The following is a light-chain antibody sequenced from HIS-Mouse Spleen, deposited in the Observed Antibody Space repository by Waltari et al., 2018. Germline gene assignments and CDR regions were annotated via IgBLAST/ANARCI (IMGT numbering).Light chain of an antibody. CDR1: SSDVGGYNY. J-gene: IGLJ1*01. CDR3: CSYAGSYTGV. CDR2: DRS. V-gene: IGLV2-11*01. Sequence: QSALTQPRSVSGSPGQSVTISCTGTSSDVGGYNYVSWYQQHPGKAPKLMIYDRSKRPSGVRYRFSGSKSGNTASLTISGLQAEDEAEYYGCSYAGSYTGVFGTGTKVTVL.